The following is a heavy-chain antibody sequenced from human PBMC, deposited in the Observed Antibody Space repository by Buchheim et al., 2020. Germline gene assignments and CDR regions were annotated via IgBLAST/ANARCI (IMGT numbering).Heavy chain of an antibody. CDR1: GFTFSSYW. J-gene: IGHJ4*02. CDR2: IYSDGSRS. V-gene: IGHV3-74*01. Sequence: EVQLVESGGVLVQPGGSLRLSCAASGFTFSSYWMHWVRQAPGKGLVWVSRIYSDGSRSDYADSVRGRFTISRDNAKNTLDLRMNSLRAEDTAVYYCATESFDYWGQGTL. CDR3: ATESFDY.